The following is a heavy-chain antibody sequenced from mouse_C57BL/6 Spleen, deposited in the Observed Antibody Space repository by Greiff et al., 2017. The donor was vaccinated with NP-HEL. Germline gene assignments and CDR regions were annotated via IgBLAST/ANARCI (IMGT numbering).Heavy chain of an antibody. D-gene: IGHD2-4*01. Sequence: EVNVVESGGGLVKPGGSLKLSCAASGFTFSSYAMSWVRQTPEKRLEWVATISDGGSYTYYPDNVKGRFTISRDNAKNNLYLQMSHLKSEDTAMYYCAREGLRESMMDYWGQGTSVTVSS. V-gene: IGHV5-4*01. CDR2: ISDGGSYT. J-gene: IGHJ4*01. CDR1: GFTFSSYA. CDR3: AREGLRESMMDY.